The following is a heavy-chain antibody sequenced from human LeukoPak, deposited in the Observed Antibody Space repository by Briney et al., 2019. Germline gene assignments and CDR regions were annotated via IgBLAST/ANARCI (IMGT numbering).Heavy chain of an antibody. CDR2: ISAYNGNT. J-gene: IGHJ4*02. CDR1: GYTFTSYG. Sequence: ASVKVSCKASGYTFTSYGISWVRQAPGQGLDWMGWISAYNGNTNYAQKLQGRVTMTTDTSTSTAYMELRSLRSDDTAVYYCARDRGYYGSGSYSEWGQGTLVTVSS. V-gene: IGHV1-18*01. D-gene: IGHD3-10*01. CDR3: ARDRGYYGSGSYSE.